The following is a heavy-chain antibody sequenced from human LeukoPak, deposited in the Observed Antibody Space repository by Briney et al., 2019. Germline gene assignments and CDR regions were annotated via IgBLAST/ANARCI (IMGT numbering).Heavy chain of an antibody. V-gene: IGHV4-39*01. D-gene: IGHD2-2*01. J-gene: IGHJ5*02. Sequence: SETLSLTSTVSGGSISSSSYYWGWIRQPPGKGLEWIGSIYYSGSTYYNPSLKSRVTISVDTSKNQFSLKLSSVTAADTAVYYCARVVPAAFWFDPWGQGTLVTVSS. CDR1: GGSISSSSYY. CDR2: IYYSGST. CDR3: ARVVPAAFWFDP.